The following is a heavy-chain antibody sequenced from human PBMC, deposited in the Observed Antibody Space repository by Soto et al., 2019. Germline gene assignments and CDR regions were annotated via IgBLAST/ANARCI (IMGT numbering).Heavy chain of an antibody. D-gene: IGHD6-19*01. J-gene: IGHJ4*02. V-gene: IGHV3-23*01. CDR1: GFTFSSYA. CDR3: AKYPIEVAGSDY. CDR2: ISGSGGST. Sequence: EVQLLESGGGLVQPGGSLSLSCAASGFTFSSYAMSWVRQAPGKGLEWVSAISGSGGSTYYANSVKGRFTISRDKSKNRLYLQMNSLRAEETAVYYYAKYPIEVAGSDYWGQGTLVTVSS.